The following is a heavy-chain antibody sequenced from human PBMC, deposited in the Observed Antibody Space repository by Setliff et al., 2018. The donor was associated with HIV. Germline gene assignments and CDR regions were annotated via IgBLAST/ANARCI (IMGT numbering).Heavy chain of an antibody. D-gene: IGHD3-10*01. J-gene: IGHJ5*02. CDR3: ARGLWFGGSYWFDP. CDR1: GDAINSGNNY. Sequence: SETLSLTCTVSGDAINSGNNYWNWIRQRPRKGLEWIGYIYYDGATYYNPSLRSPVTISVDPSKNQFSLKLSSVTAADTAVYYCARGLWFGGSYWFDPWGQGTLVTVSS. CDR2: IYYDGAT. V-gene: IGHV4-31*01.